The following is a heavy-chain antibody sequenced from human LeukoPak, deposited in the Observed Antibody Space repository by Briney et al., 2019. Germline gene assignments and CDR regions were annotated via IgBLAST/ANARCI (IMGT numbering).Heavy chain of an antibody. D-gene: IGHD3-22*01. CDR1: GGSMSRHY. Sequence: PSETLSLTCSVSGGSMSRHYWSWTRQPPGKGLEWIGYIYYNGKTYYNPSLQSRVTISIDTSKNLFSLKLTSVTAADTAVYSCARLLDNDSSGDPGTFDMWGQGTMVTVSS. J-gene: IGHJ3*02. CDR2: IYYNGKT. V-gene: IGHV4-59*11. CDR3: ARLLDNDSSGDPGTFDM.